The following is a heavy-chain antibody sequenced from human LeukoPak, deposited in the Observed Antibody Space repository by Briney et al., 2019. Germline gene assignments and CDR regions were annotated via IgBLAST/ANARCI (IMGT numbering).Heavy chain of an antibody. D-gene: IGHD2-2*01. CDR2: IHYSGST. CDR3: ARRNVVVPATMARAFDI. Sequence: SETLSLTCTVSGGSISSSSYYWGWIRQPPGKGLEWIAHIHYSGSTYYNPSLKSRVTMSVDTSKNQFSLNLSSVTAADTAVYYCARRNVVVPATMARAFDIWGQGTIITVSS. CDR1: GGSISSSSYY. J-gene: IGHJ3*02. V-gene: IGHV4-39*01.